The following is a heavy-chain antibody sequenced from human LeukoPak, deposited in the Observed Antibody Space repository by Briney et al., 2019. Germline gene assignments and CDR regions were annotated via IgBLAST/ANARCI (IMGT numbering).Heavy chain of an antibody. V-gene: IGHV3-30*02. J-gene: IGHJ4*02. Sequence: AGGSLRLSCAASGFTFSSYGMHWVRQAPGKGLEWVAFIRYDGSNKYYADSVKGRFTISRDNARNSLYLQMNSLRAEDTAVYYCVRARLSQYSSGWYSAFFDYWGQGTLVTVSS. D-gene: IGHD6-19*01. CDR2: IRYDGSNK. CDR3: VRARLSQYSSGWYSAFFDY. CDR1: GFTFSSYG.